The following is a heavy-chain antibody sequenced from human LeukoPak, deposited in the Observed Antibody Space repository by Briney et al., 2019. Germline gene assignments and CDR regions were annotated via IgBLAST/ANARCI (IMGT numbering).Heavy chain of an antibody. CDR1: GGSFSGYY. CDR2: INHSGST. V-gene: IGHV4-34*01. CDR3: AREDPDRKIDY. D-gene: IGHD1-14*01. J-gene: IGHJ4*02. Sequence: SETLSLTCAVYGGSFSGYYWSWIRQPPGKGLEWIGEINHSGSTNYNPSLKSRVTISVDTSKNQFSLKLGSVTAADTAVYYCAREDPDRKIDYWGQGTLVTVSS.